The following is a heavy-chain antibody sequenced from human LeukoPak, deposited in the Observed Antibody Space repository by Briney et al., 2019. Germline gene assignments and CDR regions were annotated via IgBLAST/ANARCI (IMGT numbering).Heavy chain of an antibody. CDR1: GYTFTGYY. J-gene: IGHJ4*02. Sequence: ASVKVSCKASGYTFTGYYMHWVRQAPGQGLEWMGWISAYNGNTNYAQKLQGRVTMTTDTSTSTAYMELRSLRSDDTAVYYYARMMVRGVISRPFDYWGQGTLVTVSS. CDR2: ISAYNGNT. D-gene: IGHD3-10*01. V-gene: IGHV1-18*04. CDR3: ARMMVRGVISRPFDY.